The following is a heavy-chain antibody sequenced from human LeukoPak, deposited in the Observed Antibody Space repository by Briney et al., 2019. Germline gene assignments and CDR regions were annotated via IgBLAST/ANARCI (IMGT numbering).Heavy chain of an antibody. Sequence: SETLSLTCTVSGGSISSGGYYWSWIRQPPGKGLEWIGYIYHSGSTYYNPSLKSRVTISVDRSKNQFSLKLSSVTAADTAVYYCARVLAYYDRSYYFDYWGQGTLVTVSS. CDR3: ARVLAYYDRSYYFDY. J-gene: IGHJ4*02. V-gene: IGHV4-30-2*01. D-gene: IGHD3-9*01. CDR1: GGSISSGGYY. CDR2: IYHSGST.